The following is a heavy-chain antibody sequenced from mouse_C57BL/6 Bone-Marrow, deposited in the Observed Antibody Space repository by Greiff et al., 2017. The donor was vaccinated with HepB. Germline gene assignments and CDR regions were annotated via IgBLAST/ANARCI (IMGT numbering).Heavy chain of an antibody. D-gene: IGHD1-1*01. V-gene: IGHV5-4*01. CDR3: APPYYGSSYVDY. Sequence: EVQGVESGGGLVKPGGSLKLSCAASGFTFSSYAMSWVRQTPEKRLEWVATISDGGSYTYYPDNVKGRFTISRDNAKNNLYLQMSHLKSEDTAMYYGAPPYYGSSYVDYWGQGTTLTVSS. J-gene: IGHJ2*01. CDR1: GFTFSSYA. CDR2: ISDGGSYT.